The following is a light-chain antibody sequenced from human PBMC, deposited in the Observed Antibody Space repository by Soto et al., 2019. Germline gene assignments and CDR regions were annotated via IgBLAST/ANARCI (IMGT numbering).Light chain of an antibody. Sequence: DIQMTQSPSSLSASVGDRVTITCQASQNSNNYLNWYLQKPGRAPKLLIYDTSNLEAGVPLRFRGSGSGKDFTFTISRLQPEDIATYYCQQYENLPTFGQGTRLEIK. CDR2: DTS. J-gene: IGKJ5*01. CDR3: QQYENLPT. V-gene: IGKV1-33*01. CDR1: QNSNNY.